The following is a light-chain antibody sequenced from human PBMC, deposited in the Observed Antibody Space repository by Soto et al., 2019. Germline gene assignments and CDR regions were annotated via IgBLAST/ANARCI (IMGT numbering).Light chain of an antibody. J-gene: IGLJ3*02. Sequence: QSALTQPASVSGSPGQSITISCTGTSSDIGGYNHVSWYQQHPGKAPVLIIYDVSNRPSGVSARFSGSKSGNTASLTISGLQAEDEADYHCSSYTASSTLVVFGGGTQLTVL. CDR3: SSYTASSTLVV. V-gene: IGLV2-14*03. CDR1: SSDIGGYNH. CDR2: DVS.